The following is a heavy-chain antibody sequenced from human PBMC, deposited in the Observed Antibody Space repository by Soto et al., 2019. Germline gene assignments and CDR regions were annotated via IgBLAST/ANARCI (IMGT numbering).Heavy chain of an antibody. CDR3: ARGDVDTAMASLGWFYP. Sequence: QVQLQESGPGLVKPSGTLSLTCAVSGGSISSSNWWSWVRQPQGNGLELIGEIYHSGSNNYNPSLKSQVTISVDKSKNQFSLTLSSVTAADTAVYYCARGDVDTAMASLGWFYPWGQGTLVTVSS. V-gene: IGHV4-4*02. CDR2: IYHSGSN. J-gene: IGHJ5*02. CDR1: GGSISSSNW. D-gene: IGHD5-18*01.